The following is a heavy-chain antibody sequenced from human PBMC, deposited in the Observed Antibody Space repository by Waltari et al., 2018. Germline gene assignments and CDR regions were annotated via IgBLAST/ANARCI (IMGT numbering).Heavy chain of an antibody. J-gene: IGHJ6*02. CDR2: INPSGGST. V-gene: IGHV1-46*01. CDR3: ARVAVAGTPHYGMDV. CDR1: GYTFTSYY. D-gene: IGHD6-19*01. Sequence: QVQLVQSGAEVKKPGASVTVSCTASGYTFTSYYMHWVRQAPGKGLEWMGRINPSGGSTSYAQKFQGRVTMTRDTSTSTVYMELSSLRSEDTAVYYCARVAVAGTPHYGMDVWGQGTTVTVSS.